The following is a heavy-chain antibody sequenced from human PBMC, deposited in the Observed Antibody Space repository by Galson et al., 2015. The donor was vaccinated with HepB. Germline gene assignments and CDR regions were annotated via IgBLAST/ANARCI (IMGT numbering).Heavy chain of an antibody. CDR1: GYTFTGYY. Sequence: SVKVSCKASGYTFTGYYMHWVRQAPGQGLEWMGRINPKGGATNSAQKFQGRVTMTRDTSISTAYMELSRLKSDDTALYYCARDSSGWSHAWDYWGQGTLLTVSS. V-gene: IGHV1-2*06. J-gene: IGHJ4*02. D-gene: IGHD6-19*01. CDR2: INPKGGAT. CDR3: ARDSSGWSHAWDY.